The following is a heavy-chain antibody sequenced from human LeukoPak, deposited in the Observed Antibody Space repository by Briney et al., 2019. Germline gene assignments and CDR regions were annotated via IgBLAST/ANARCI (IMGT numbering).Heavy chain of an antibody. D-gene: IGHD3-22*01. J-gene: IGHJ4*02. CDR3: ARGGSHYYDSSGYYSYYCDY. Sequence: SETLSLTCTVSGGSISSGDYYWSWIRQPPGKGLEWIGYIYYSGSTYYNPSLKSRVTISVDTSKNQFSLKLSSVTAADTAVYYCARGGSHYYDSSGYYSYYCDYWGQGTLVTVSS. V-gene: IGHV4-30-4*08. CDR1: GGSISSGDYY. CDR2: IYYSGST.